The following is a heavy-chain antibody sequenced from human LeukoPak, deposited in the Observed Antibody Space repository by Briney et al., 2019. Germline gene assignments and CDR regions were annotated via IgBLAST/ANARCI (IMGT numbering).Heavy chain of an antibody. V-gene: IGHV3-30*03. D-gene: IGHD3-3*01. CDR2: ISYDGSNT. CDR1: GFTFSNYG. CDR3: ARGGDFWSGYYTLGY. Sequence: PGGSLRLSCTASGFTFSNYGMHWVRQAPGKGLEWVAAISYDGSNTYNADSVKGRFTISRDNSKNSLYLQMNSLRAEDTAVYYCARGGDFWSGYYTLGYWGQGTLVTVSS. J-gene: IGHJ4*02.